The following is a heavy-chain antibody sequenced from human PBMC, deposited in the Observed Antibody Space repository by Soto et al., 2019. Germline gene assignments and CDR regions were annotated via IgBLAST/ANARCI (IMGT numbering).Heavy chain of an antibody. J-gene: IGHJ4*02. D-gene: IGHD5-18*01. Sequence: ASVKVSCKASGYTFTSYAMHWVRQAPGQRLEWMGWINAGNGNTKYSQKFQGRVTITRDTSASTAYMELSSLRSEDTAVYYCAVDTATEDCFDNWGQGTLVTVSS. CDR3: AVDTATEDCFDN. CDR1: GYTFTSYA. CDR2: INAGNGNT. V-gene: IGHV1-3*01.